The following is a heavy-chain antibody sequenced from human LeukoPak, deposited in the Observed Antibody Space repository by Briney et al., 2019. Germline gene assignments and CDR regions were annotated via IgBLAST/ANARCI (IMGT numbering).Heavy chain of an antibody. D-gene: IGHD3-3*01. CDR1: GGSISSSSYY. Sequence: SETLSLTCTVSGGSISSSSYYWGWIRQPPGKGLEWIGSIYYSGSTYYNPSLKSRVTISVDTSKNQFSLKLSSVTAADTAMYYCARHYYDFWSGYPNNWFDPWGQGTLVTVSS. J-gene: IGHJ5*02. CDR2: IYYSGST. CDR3: ARHYYDFWSGYPNNWFDP. V-gene: IGHV4-39*01.